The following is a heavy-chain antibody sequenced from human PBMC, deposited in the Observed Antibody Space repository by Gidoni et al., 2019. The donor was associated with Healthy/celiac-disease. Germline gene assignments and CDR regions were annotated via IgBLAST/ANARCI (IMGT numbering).Heavy chain of an antibody. Sequence: QFQLVQSGAEVKKPGASVKVSCKVSGYTLTELSMHWVRQAPGKGLEWMGGFDPEDGETIYAQKFQGRVTMTEDTYTDTAYMELSSLRSEDTAVYYCATTWELKRGGDFDYWGQGTLVNVSS. CDR1: GYTLTELS. V-gene: IGHV1-24*01. CDR3: ATTWELKRGGDFDY. CDR2: FDPEDGET. J-gene: IGHJ4*02. D-gene: IGHD1-26*01.